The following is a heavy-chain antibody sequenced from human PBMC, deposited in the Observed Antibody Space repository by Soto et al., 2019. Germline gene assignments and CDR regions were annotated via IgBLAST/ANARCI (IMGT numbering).Heavy chain of an antibody. J-gene: IGHJ5*02. CDR1: GGSFSGYY. V-gene: IGHV4-34*01. CDR2: INHSGST. CDR3: ARGEKYYDFWSGYSNWGAP. Sequence: SETLSLTCSVYGGSFSGYYWSWIRQPPGKGLEWIGEINHSGSTNYNPSLKSRVTISVDTSKNQFSLKLSSVTAADTAVYYCARGEKYYDFWSGYSNWGAPWGQGTMVTVS. D-gene: IGHD3-3*01.